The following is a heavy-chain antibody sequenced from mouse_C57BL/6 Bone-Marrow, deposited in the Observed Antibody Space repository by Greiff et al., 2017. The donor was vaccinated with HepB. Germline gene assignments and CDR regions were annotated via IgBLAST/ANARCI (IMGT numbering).Heavy chain of an antibody. CDR1: GYSITSGYY. CDR3: ARALGVYFDY. Sequence: ESGPGLVKPSQSLSLTCSVTGYSITSGYYWNWIRQFPGNKLEWMGYISYDGSNNYNPSLKNRISITRDTSKNQFFLKLNSVTTEDTATYYCARALGVYFDYWGQGTTLTVSS. J-gene: IGHJ2*01. V-gene: IGHV3-6*01. CDR2: ISYDGSN. D-gene: IGHD4-1*01.